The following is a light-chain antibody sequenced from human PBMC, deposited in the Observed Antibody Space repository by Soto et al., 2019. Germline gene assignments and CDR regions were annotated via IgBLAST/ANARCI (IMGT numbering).Light chain of an antibody. CDR1: TGAVTSGHY. CDR2: DTT. Sequence: QTVVTQEPSLTVSPGGTVTLTCGSSTGAVTSGHYPYWFQQKPGQPPRTLIYDTTNKHSWSPGRFSGSLLGGKAALTLAGAQTDDEADYYCLLSYSGTNWVFGGGTKLTVL. J-gene: IGLJ3*02. CDR3: LLSYSGTNWV. V-gene: IGLV7-46*01.